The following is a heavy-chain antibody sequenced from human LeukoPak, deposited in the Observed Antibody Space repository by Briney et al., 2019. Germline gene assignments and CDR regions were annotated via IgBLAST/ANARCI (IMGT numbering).Heavy chain of an antibody. D-gene: IGHD3-3*01. CDR2: IKQDGSEK. CDR3: ARKVGGHDFWSGYYTGPLDY. Sequence: GGSLRLSCAASGFTFSSYWMSWVRQAPGKGLEWVANIKQDGSEKYYVDPVKGRFTISRDNAKNSLYLQMNSLRAEDTAVYYCARKVGGHDFWSGYYTGPLDYWGQGTLVTVSS. V-gene: IGHV3-7*01. J-gene: IGHJ4*02. CDR1: GFTFSSYW.